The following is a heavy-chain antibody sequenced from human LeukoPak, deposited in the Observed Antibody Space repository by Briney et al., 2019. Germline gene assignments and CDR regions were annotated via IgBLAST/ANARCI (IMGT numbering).Heavy chain of an antibody. CDR3: AKDPPGSSWYFLFDY. J-gene: IGHJ4*02. CDR1: GFTFSSYA. Sequence: GGSLRLSCAASGFTFSSYAMSWVRQAPGKGLEWVSVISGSGGSTYYADSVKSRFTISRDNSKNTLYLQMNSLRAEDTAVYYCAKDPPGSSWYFLFDYWGQGTLVTVSS. V-gene: IGHV3-23*01. CDR2: ISGSGGST. D-gene: IGHD6-13*01.